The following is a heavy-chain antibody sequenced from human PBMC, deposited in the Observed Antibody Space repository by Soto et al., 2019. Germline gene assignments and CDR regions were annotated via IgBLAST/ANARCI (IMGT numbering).Heavy chain of an antibody. CDR2: IDGSGGDT. V-gene: IGHV3-23*01. D-gene: IGHD2-15*01. J-gene: IGHJ4*02. Sequence: PGGSLRLSCAASGFTFSSYAMGWVRQAPGTELEWVSVIDGSGGDTSFADSVKGRFTISRDNSKKTLYLHMSSLRVEDTARYYCAKEIVAAAYVETSPFDVWGQGTQVTVSS. CDR1: GFTFSSYA. CDR3: AKEIVAAAYVETSPFDV.